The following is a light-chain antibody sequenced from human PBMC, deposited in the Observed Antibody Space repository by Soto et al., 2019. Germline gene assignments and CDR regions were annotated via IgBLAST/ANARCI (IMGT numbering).Light chain of an antibody. V-gene: IGLV2-14*03. Sequence: SALAQPASLSGSPGQSITISCPGNSSDVGGYNYVSWYQQHPGKAPKLMIYDVSNRPSGVSNRFSGSKSGNTASLSISGLQAEDEADYYCSSYTSSITLVFGGGTKVTVL. CDR1: SSDVGGYNY. J-gene: IGLJ2*01. CDR3: SSYTSSITLV. CDR2: DVS.